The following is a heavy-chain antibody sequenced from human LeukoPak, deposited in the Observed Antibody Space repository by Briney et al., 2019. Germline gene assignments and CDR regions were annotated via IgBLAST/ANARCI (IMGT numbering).Heavy chain of an antibody. CDR1: GYTFTGYY. V-gene: IGHV1-2*02. CDR3: ARVDGGEWYYFDY. D-gene: IGHD2-8*02. Sequence: ASVKVSFKTSGYTFTGYYMHWVRQAPGQGLEWMGWINPNNGGTNYAQKFQGRVTMTLDTSISTGYMELSSLRSDDTAIYFCARVDGGEWYYFDYWGQGTLVTVSS. J-gene: IGHJ4*02. CDR2: INPNNGGT.